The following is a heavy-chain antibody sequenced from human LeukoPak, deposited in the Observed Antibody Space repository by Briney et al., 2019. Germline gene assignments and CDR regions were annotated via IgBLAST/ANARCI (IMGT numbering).Heavy chain of an antibody. CDR1: GYSFTTHW. D-gene: IGHD5-24*01. CDR2: IYPGDSDT. Sequence: TGESLKISCKGSGYSFTTHWIGWVRQMPGKGLEWMGIIYPGDSDTRYSPSFQGQVTISADKSISTAHLQWSSLKASDTAMYYCARSEMATVLSQDYWGQGTLVTVSS. J-gene: IGHJ4*02. V-gene: IGHV5-51*01. CDR3: ARSEMATVLSQDY.